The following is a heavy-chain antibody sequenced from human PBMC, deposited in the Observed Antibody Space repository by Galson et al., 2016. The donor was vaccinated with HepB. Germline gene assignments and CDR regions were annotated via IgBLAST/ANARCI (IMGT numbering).Heavy chain of an antibody. J-gene: IGHJ6*02. D-gene: IGHD1-26*01. CDR3: ARIPTRGSGSYWDYYDYYGMDV. Sequence: PALVKPTQTLTLTCTFSGFSLSISGMCVTWIRQPPGKALEWLALIDWDDTKYYNTSLKTRLTISKDTSKNQVVLTMTNVDPVDTATYYCARIPTRGSGSYWDYYDYYGMDVWGQGTTVTVS. V-gene: IGHV2-70*01. CDR2: IDWDDTK. CDR1: GFSLSISGMC.